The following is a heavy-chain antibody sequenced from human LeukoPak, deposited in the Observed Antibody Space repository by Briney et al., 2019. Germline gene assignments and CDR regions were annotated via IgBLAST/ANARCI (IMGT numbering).Heavy chain of an antibody. J-gene: IGHJ4*02. CDR2: IYSGGST. V-gene: IGHV3-53*01. Sequence: GGSLRLSCAASGFTVTSNYMSWVRQAPGKGLEWVSVIYSGGSTYYADSVKGRFTISRDNSKNTLYLQMNSLRAEDTAVYYCETDKGGGVGYFDYWGQGTLVTVSS. CDR1: GFTVTSNY. CDR3: ETDKGGGVGYFDY. D-gene: IGHD3-16*01.